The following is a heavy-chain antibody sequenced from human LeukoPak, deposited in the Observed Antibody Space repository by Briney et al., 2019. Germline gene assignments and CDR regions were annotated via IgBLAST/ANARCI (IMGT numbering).Heavy chain of an antibody. CDR1: GGSFSGYY. Sequence: PSETLSLTCAVYGGSFSGYYWSWIRQPPGKGLEWIGEINHSGSTNYNPSLKSRVTISVDTSKNQFSLKLSSVTAADTAVYYCARRSPDKASPPFDPWGQGTLVTVSS. CDR3: ARRSPDKASPPFDP. V-gene: IGHV4-34*01. J-gene: IGHJ5*02. D-gene: IGHD6-6*01. CDR2: INHSGST.